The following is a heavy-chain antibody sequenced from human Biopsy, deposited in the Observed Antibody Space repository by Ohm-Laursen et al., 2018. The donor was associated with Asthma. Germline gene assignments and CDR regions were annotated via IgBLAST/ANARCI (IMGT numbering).Heavy chain of an antibody. CDR1: GGTFCSDA. Sequence: SSVKVSCKASGGTFCSDAIGWVRQAPGQGLEWMGGIIAIVGTTAYAQKLQGRVTITADEATSTAFMELSSLRSEDTAVYYCARDQEDFWFFDLWGRGSLVTVSS. V-gene: IGHV1-69*01. CDR2: IIAIVGTT. CDR3: ARDQEDFWFFDL. J-gene: IGHJ2*01. D-gene: IGHD3/OR15-3a*01.